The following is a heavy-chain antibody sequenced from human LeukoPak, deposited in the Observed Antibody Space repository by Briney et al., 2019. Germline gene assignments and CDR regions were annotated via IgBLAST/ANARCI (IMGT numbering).Heavy chain of an antibody. CDR2: ICNSGST. Sequence: SETRSLTCAVYGGSFSGSNWSWIRRPPGKGLEWIGEICNSGSTIYNPSLKSRVTISVDTSKNQLSLNLNSVTVADTAVYYCVRAYDYWGQGTLVTVSS. CDR1: GGSFSGSN. CDR3: VRAYDY. J-gene: IGHJ4*02. V-gene: IGHV4-34*01.